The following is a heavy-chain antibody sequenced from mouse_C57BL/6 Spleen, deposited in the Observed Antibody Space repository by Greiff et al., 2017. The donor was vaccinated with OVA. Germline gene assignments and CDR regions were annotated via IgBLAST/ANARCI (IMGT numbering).Heavy chain of an antibody. D-gene: IGHD3-2*01. Sequence: EVKVVESGEGLVKPGGSLKLSCAASGFTFSSYAMSWVRQTPEKRLEWVAYISSGGDYIYYADTVKGRFTISRDNARNTLYLQMSSLKSEDTAMYYCTRDSNYLDYWGQGTTLTVSS. CDR1: GFTFSSYA. CDR2: ISSGGDYI. J-gene: IGHJ2*01. CDR3: TRDSNYLDY. V-gene: IGHV5-9-1*02.